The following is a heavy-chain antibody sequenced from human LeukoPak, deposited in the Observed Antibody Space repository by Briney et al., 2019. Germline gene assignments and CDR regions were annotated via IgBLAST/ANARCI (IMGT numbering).Heavy chain of an antibody. D-gene: IGHD6-6*01. CDR1: GYTFTSYD. CDR2: MNPNSGNT. V-gene: IGHV1-8*01. J-gene: IGHJ4*02. Sequence: ASVKVSCKASGYTFTSYDINWVRQATGQGLEWMGWMNPNSGNTGYAQKFQGRVTVTRNTSISTAYMELSSLRSEDTAVYYCARVGLGRIAARPRVYYFDYWGQGTLVTVSS. CDR3: ARVGLGRIAARPRVYYFDY.